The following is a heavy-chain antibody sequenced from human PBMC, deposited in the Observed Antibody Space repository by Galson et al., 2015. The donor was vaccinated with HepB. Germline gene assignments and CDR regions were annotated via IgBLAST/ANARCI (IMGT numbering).Heavy chain of an antibody. CDR3: TRFGGSPTNDFDY. D-gene: IGHD1-26*01. CDR1: GFTFGDYA. CDR2: IRSKAYGGTT. V-gene: IGHV3-49*03. J-gene: IGHJ4*02. Sequence: SLRLSCAASGFTFGDYAMSWFRQAPGKGLEWVGFIRSKAYGGTTEYAASVKGRFTISRDDSKSIAYLQMNSLKTEDTAVYYCTRFGGSPTNDFDYWGQGTLVTVSS.